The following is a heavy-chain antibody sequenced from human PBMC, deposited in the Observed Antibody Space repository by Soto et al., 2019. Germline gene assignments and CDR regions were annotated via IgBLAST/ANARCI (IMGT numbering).Heavy chain of an antibody. D-gene: IGHD6-13*01. V-gene: IGHV1-8*01. CDR1: GYTFTSYD. CDR2: MNPNSGNT. J-gene: IGHJ6*02. Sequence: QVQLVQSGAEVKKPGASVKVSCKASGYTFTSYDINWVRQATEQGLEWMGGMNPNSGNTGYAQKFQGRVTMTRNTSISTAYMERSSLRSEVTAVYYCESERAGIASAGENYYYYGMDVWGPGTTVTVSS. CDR3: ESERAGIASAGENYYYYGMDV.